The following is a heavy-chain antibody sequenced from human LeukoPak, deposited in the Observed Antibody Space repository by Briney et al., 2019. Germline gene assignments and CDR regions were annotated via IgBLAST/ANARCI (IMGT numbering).Heavy chain of an antibody. D-gene: IGHD3-10*01. CDR2: IHHSGTT. CDR1: GYSIRLGYY. CDR3: ARERYRYGSVDY. Sequence: SETLSLTCSVSGYSIRLGYYWGWVRQPPRKGLEWIGSIHHSGTTYYNPSLKSRITISMDTSKNQFSLKLTSVTAADTAVYYCARERYRYGSVDYWGQGTLVTVSS. V-gene: IGHV4-38-2*02. J-gene: IGHJ4*02.